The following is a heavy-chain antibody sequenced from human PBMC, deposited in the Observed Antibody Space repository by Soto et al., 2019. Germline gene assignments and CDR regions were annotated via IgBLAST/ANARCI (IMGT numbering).Heavy chain of an antibody. J-gene: IGHJ4*02. CDR3: ATGVAATTYYFDF. Sequence: ASVKVSCKVSGYTLTELSMHWVRQAPGKGLEWMGGFDPEYGETIYAQKFQGRVTMTEXTXXDXXXMXLXXLRXEXTAVYYCATGVAATTYYFDFWGQGTLVTVSS. CDR1: GYTLTELS. D-gene: IGHD6-25*01. CDR2: FDPEYGET. V-gene: IGHV1-24*01.